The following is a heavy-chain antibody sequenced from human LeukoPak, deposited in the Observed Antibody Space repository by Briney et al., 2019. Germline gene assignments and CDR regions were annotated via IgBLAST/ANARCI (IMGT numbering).Heavy chain of an antibody. J-gene: IGHJ4*02. CDR1: GFTFSSYG. V-gene: IGHV3-30*02. D-gene: IGHD3-10*01. Sequence: TGGSLRLSCAASGFTFSSYGMHWVRQAPGKGLEWVAFIRYDGSNKYYADSVKGRFTISRDNSKNTLYLQMNSLRAEDTAVYYCAKNDYYGSGSYPLFGGQGTLVTVSS. CDR2: IRYDGSNK. CDR3: AKNDYYGSGSYPLF.